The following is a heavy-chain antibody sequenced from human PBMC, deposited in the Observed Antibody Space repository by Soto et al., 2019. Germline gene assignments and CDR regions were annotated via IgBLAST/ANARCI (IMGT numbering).Heavy chain of an antibody. CDR1: GYTFTSYG. CDR3: AISTVRSRGFYFCGGPRDWRSLPTQRSLDLGSSGM. CDR2: ISAYNGNT. D-gene: IGHD3-3*01. V-gene: IGHV1-18*04. Sequence: SSVKLSCKASGYTFTSYGIRWVRQAPGQGLEWMGWISAYNGNTNYAQKLQGRVTMTTDTSTSTAYMELRSLRSDDTAVYYCAISTVRSRGFYFCGGPRDWRSLPTQRSLDLGSSGM. J-gene: IGHJ6*01.